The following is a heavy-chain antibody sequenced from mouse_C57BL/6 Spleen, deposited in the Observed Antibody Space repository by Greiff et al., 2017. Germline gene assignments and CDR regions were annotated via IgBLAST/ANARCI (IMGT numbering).Heavy chain of an antibody. Sequence: EVQLVESGGGLVKPGGSLKLSCAASGFTFSSYTMSWVRQTPEKRLEWVATISGGGGNTYYPDSVKGRFTISRDNAKNTLYLQMSSLRSEDTVLYYCARHEGEYGYDVAWFAYWGQGTLVTVSA. D-gene: IGHD2-2*01. CDR3: ARHEGEYGYDVAWFAY. CDR2: ISGGGGNT. J-gene: IGHJ3*01. V-gene: IGHV5-9*01. CDR1: GFTFSSYT.